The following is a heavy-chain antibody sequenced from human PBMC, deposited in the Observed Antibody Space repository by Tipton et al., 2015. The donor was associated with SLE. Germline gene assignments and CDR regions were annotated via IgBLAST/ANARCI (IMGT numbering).Heavy chain of an antibody. J-gene: IGHJ4*02. Sequence: GSLRLSCAASGFTFSSYAMSWVRQAPGKGLEWVANIKQDGSEKYYVDSVKGRFTISRDNAKNSLYLQMNSLRAEDTAVYYCARVGGVYYDFWSGYPYWGQGTLVTVSS. CDR1: GFTFSSYA. CDR3: ARVGGVYYDFWSGYPY. V-gene: IGHV3-7*01. D-gene: IGHD3-3*01. CDR2: IKQDGSEK.